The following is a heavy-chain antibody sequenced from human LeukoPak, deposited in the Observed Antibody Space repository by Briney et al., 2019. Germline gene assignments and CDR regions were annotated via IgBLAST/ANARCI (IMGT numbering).Heavy chain of an antibody. J-gene: IGHJ5*02. V-gene: IGHV1-8*01. Sequence: ASVKVSCKASGYTFTSYDINWVRQATGQGLEWMGWMNPNSGNTGYAQKFQGRVTMTRNTSISTAYMELSSLRSEDTAVYYCARGSRLIINVLLWFGEFYWFDPWGQGTLVTVSS. CDR1: GYTFTSYD. CDR2: MNPNSGNT. CDR3: ARGSRLIINVLLWFGEFYWFDP. D-gene: IGHD3-10*01.